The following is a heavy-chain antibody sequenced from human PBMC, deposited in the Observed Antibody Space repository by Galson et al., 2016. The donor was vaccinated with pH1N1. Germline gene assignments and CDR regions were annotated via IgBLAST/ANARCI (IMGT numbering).Heavy chain of an antibody. Sequence: SLRLSCAVSGFTFRRSGMHWVRQAPGKGLEWVAIISYDGNNASHGDSVKGRFTIARDNSKNTLYLDMNSLRPEDTAVYYCAKDGGTGSGKHSAFGMTVWGQGTTVTVSS. D-gene: IGHD3-10*01. CDR2: ISYDGNNA. CDR1: GFTFRRSG. J-gene: IGHJ6*02. V-gene: IGHV3-30*19. CDR3: AKDGGTGSGKHSAFGMTV.